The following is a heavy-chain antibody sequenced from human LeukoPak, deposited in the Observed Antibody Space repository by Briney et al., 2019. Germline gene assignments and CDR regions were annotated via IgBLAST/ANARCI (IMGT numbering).Heavy chain of an antibody. CDR2: IIPILGIA. J-gene: IGHJ6*02. V-gene: IGHV1-69*04. D-gene: IGHD5-18*01. CDR1: GGTFSSYA. CDR3: ARGGTWIQLWPPNV. Sequence: SVKVSCKASGGTFSSYAISWVRQAPGQGLEWMGRIIPILGIANYAQKFQGRVTITADKSTSTVYMELSSLRSEDTAVYYCARGGTWIQLWPPNVWGQGTTVTVSS.